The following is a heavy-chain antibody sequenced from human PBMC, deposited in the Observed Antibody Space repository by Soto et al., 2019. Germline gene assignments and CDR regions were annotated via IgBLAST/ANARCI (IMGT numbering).Heavy chain of an antibody. CDR1: GFTFSSYA. Sequence: GASLGLSCAASGFTFSSYAMSWVRQAPGKGLEGVSASSGSGGSAYYADSVKGRFTISRDNSKNTLYLQMNSLRAEDTAVYYCAKSVTSYGSGYWFDPWGQGTVVTVSS. CDR3: AKSVTSYGSGYWFDP. J-gene: IGHJ5*02. D-gene: IGHD3-10*01. CDR2: SSGSGGSA. V-gene: IGHV3-23*01.